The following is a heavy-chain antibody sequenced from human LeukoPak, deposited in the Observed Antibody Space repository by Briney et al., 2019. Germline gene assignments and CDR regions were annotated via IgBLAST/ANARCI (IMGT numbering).Heavy chain of an antibody. Sequence: PGGSLRLSCAASGFIFSSYGMNWVRQAPSKGLEWVAIIWFDGSNKYYADSVKGRFTISRDNSKNTLYLQMNSLRAEDTAVYYCARGGEFEAFDIWGQGTMVTVSS. D-gene: IGHD3-16*01. CDR1: GFIFSSYG. CDR2: IWFDGSNK. V-gene: IGHV3-33*01. CDR3: ARGGEFEAFDI. J-gene: IGHJ3*02.